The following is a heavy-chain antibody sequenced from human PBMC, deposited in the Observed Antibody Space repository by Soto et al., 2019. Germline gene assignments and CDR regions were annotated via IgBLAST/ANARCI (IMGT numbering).Heavy chain of an antibody. CDR1: GFSLSTSGVG. CDR2: IYWDDDK. J-gene: IGHJ4*02. CDR3: AHEGGSGWLSYFDY. V-gene: IGHV2-5*02. Sequence: SGPTLVNPTQTLALTCTFSGFSLSTSGVGVGWIRQPPGKALEWLALIYWDDDKRYSPSLKSSLTITRDTSKNQVVLTMTNLDPLDTATYYCAHEGGSGWLSYFDYWGQ. D-gene: IGHD6-19*01.